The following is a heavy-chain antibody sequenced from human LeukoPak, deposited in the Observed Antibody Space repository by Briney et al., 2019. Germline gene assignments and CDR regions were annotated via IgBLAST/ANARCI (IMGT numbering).Heavy chain of an antibody. D-gene: IGHD3-22*01. Sequence: ASVKVSCKASGGTFSSYAISWVRQAPGQGLEWMGRIIPILGIANYAQKFQGRVTITADKSTSTAYMELSSLRSEDTAVYYCASPSSGSLLDYYGMDVWGQGTTVTVSS. J-gene: IGHJ6*02. CDR3: ASPSSGSLLDYYGMDV. V-gene: IGHV1-69*04. CDR1: GGTFSSYA. CDR2: IIPILGIA.